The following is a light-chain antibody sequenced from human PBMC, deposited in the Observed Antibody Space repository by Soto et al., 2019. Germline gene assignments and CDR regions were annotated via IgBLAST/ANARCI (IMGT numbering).Light chain of an antibody. J-gene: IGKJ4*01. Sequence: EFVLTQSPGTLSLSPGERATLSCRASQTVRNNYLAWYQQKPGQAPRLLIYDASSGATGIPDRFSGGGSGTDFTLTISSLQSEDFAVYYCQQYNNWPLTFGGGTKVDIK. V-gene: IGKV3D-20*02. CDR1: QTVRNNY. CDR3: QQYNNWPLT. CDR2: DAS.